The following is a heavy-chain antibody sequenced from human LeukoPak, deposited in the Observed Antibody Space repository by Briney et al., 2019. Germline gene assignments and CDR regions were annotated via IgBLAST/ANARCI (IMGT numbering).Heavy chain of an antibody. V-gene: IGHV1-24*01. D-gene: IGHD3-16*01. J-gene: IGHJ5*02. CDR3: ATENFGLGSPFDP. Sequence: ASVKVSCKVAGYTLNEVSMHWVRQAPGKGLEWMGGFDPEDGERIYAQKFQGRVTMTEDTSTDTAYMELSSLTSGDTAMYYCATENFGLGSPFDPWGQGTLVTVCS. CDR1: GYTLNEVS. CDR2: FDPEDGER.